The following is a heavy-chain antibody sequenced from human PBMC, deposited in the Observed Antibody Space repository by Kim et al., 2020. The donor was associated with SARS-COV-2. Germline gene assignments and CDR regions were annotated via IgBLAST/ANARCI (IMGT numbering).Heavy chain of an antibody. Sequence: GGSLRLSCAASGFTFSSYAMHWVRQAPGKGLEWVAVISYDGSNKYYADSVKGRFTISRDNSKNTLYLQMNSLRAEDTAVYYCARDEYSSGWYNAFDIWG. CDR3: ARDEYSSGWYNAFDI. D-gene: IGHD6-19*01. V-gene: IGHV3-30*04. J-gene: IGHJ3*02. CDR1: GFTFSSYA. CDR2: ISYDGSNK.